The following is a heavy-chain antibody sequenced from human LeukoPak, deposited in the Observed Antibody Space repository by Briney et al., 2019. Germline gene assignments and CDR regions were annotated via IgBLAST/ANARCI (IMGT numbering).Heavy chain of an antibody. CDR3: ARLKVYDSSGYYFNDY. CDR1: GGSISSSSYY. D-gene: IGHD3-22*01. CDR2: IYYSGST. V-gene: IGHV4-39*07. J-gene: IGHJ4*02. Sequence: PSETLSLTCTVSGGSISSSSYYWGWIRQPPGKGLEWIGSIYYSGSTYYNPSLKSRVTISVDTSKNQFSLKLSSVTAADTAVYYCARLKVYDSSGYYFNDYWGQGTLVTVSS.